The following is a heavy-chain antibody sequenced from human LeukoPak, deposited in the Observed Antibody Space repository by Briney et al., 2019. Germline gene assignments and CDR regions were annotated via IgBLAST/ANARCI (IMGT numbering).Heavy chain of an antibody. Sequence: WETLSLTCAVYIQSFSGYYWSWIRQPPGKGLEWIGHIYSSGSTNYNPSLKSRVTLSVDMSKNQFSLKLRSVTAADTAVYYCARDVVAARGSFDYWGQGTLVTVSS. D-gene: IGHD2-2*01. CDR2: IYSSGST. CDR3: ARDVVAARGSFDY. V-gene: IGHV4-59*10. J-gene: IGHJ4*02. CDR1: IQSFSGYY.